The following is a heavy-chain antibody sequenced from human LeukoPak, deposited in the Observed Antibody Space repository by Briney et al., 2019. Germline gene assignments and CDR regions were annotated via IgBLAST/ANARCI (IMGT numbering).Heavy chain of an antibody. CDR3: VRDRGIASTGGYGMDV. J-gene: IGHJ6*02. D-gene: IGHD6-13*01. CDR1: GFTFSSYG. Sequence: GRSLRLSSAPSGFTFSSYGMHWVSPAQSRGLEWVALIWYDVTNKYHADSVKGRFSIPRDNSKNTLYLQMNSLRAEDTAVYYCVRDRGIASTGGYGMDVWGQGTTVTVSS. V-gene: IGHV3-33*01. CDR2: IWYDVTNK.